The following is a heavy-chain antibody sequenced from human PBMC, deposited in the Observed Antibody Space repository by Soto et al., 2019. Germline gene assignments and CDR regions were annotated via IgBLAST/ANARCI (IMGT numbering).Heavy chain of an antibody. J-gene: IGHJ4*02. D-gene: IGHD6-19*01. V-gene: IGHV3-23*01. Sequence: EVQLLESGGCLVQPGGSLRLSCAASGFTFSSYAMTWVRQAPGKGLEWVSGISASGDSTYYADSVKGRFTISRDNSKNTLYLQMNSLGAEDTAVYYCEKTVPGTKYWGQGTLVTVSS. CDR2: ISASGDST. CDR3: EKTVPGTKY. CDR1: GFTFSSYA.